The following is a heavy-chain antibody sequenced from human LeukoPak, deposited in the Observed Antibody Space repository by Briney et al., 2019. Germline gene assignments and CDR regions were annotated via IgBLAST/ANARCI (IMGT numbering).Heavy chain of an antibody. CDR2: IIPIFGTA. CDR1: GGTFSSYA. J-gene: IGHJ4*02. CDR3: ARGGSSGWPTDDY. V-gene: IGHV1-69*05. Sequence: SVKVSCKASGGTFSSYAISWVRQAPGQGLEWMGGIIPIFGTANYAQKFQGRVTITTDESTSTAYMELSSLRSEDTAVYYCARGGSSGWPTDDYWGQGTLVTVSS. D-gene: IGHD6-19*01.